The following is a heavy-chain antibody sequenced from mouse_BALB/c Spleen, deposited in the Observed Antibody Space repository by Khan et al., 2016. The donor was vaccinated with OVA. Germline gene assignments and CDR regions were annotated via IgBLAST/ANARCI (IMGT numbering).Heavy chain of an antibody. Sequence: VQLQQSGAELVKPGASVKLSCTASGFNIKDTHMHWVKQRPEQGLEWIGRIDPANDNSKYDPRFQGKATITADTSSNTAYLHLSSLTSEDTAVDYCAPDETGDYFDYWGQGTTLTVSS. V-gene: IGHV14-3*02. CDR3: APDETGDYFDY. CDR1: GFNIKDTH. CDR2: IDPANDNS. D-gene: IGHD4-1*01. J-gene: IGHJ2*01.